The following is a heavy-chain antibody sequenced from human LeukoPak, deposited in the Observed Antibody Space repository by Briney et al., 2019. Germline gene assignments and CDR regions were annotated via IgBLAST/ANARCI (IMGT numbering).Heavy chain of an antibody. CDR2: IRYDGSNK. D-gene: IGHD1-26*01. CDR1: EFTFSSYG. V-gene: IGHV3-30*02. Sequence: GGSLRLSCAASEFTFSSYGMHWVRQAPGKGLEWVASIRYDGSNKYYADSVKGRFTISRDNAKNSLYLQMNSLRAEDTAVYYCASEHSGNYNRPFDYWGQGTLVTVSS. J-gene: IGHJ4*02. CDR3: ASEHSGNYNRPFDY.